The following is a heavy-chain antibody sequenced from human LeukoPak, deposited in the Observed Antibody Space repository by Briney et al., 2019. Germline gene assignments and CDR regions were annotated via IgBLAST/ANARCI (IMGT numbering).Heavy chain of an antibody. J-gene: IGHJ3*02. CDR3: ARGRASGNYVDAFDI. D-gene: IGHD1-7*01. CDR1: GGSISSGGYY. V-gene: IGHV4-61*08. Sequence: SSETLSLTCTVSGGSISSGGYYWSWIRQHPGKGLEWIGYIYYSGSTNYNPSLKSRVTISVDTSKNQFSLKLSSVTAADTAVYYCARGRASGNYVDAFDIWGQGTMVTVSS. CDR2: IYYSGST.